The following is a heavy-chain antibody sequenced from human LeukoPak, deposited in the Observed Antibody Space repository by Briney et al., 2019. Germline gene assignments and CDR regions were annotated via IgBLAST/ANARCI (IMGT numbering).Heavy chain of an antibody. V-gene: IGHV3-74*01. CDR2: INADGRYT. J-gene: IGHJ4*02. CDR1: GFTFSSYW. CDR3: ATDLTGAKDD. Sequence: GGSLRLSCAASGFTFSSYWMHWVRQAPGKGLVWVSRINADGRYTSYADSVKGRLPISRDNAKNTLYLQLNSLRAEDTAVYYCATDLTGAKDDWGQGTLVTVSS. D-gene: IGHD1-26*01.